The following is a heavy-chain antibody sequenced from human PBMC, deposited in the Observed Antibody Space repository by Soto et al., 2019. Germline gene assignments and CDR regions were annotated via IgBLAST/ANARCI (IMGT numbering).Heavy chain of an antibody. CDR1: GFTFSGSW. J-gene: IGHJ4*02. D-gene: IGHD1-1*01. CDR2: ISSDGSST. V-gene: IGHV3-74*03. Sequence: EVQLVESGGGLVQPGGSLRLSCAASGFTFSGSWMHWVRQAPGKGLVWVSRISSDGSSTTYADSVKGRFTISRDNAKNMLYLQMNSLIAENTAVYYCATAGTGTFTYWGQGTLATVSA. CDR3: ATAGTGTFTY.